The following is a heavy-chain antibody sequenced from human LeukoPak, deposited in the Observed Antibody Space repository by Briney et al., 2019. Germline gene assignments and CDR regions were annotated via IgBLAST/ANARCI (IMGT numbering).Heavy chain of an antibody. Sequence: PGGSLRLSCAASGFTFSSYAMSWVRQAPGKGLEWVSAISGSGSDTEYADSVKGRFTISRDNSKTTLYLLMSSLRVEDTAVYYCAKCSATCYANAFDIWGQGTMVTVSS. D-gene: IGHD2-2*01. CDR2: ISGSGSDT. CDR3: AKCSATCYANAFDI. V-gene: IGHV3-23*01. CDR1: GFTFSSYA. J-gene: IGHJ3*02.